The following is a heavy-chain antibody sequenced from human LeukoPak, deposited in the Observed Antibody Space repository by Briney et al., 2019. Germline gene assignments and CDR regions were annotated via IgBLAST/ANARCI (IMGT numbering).Heavy chain of an antibody. D-gene: IGHD6-19*01. J-gene: IGHJ3*02. CDR3: AKGTIAVAGPDAFDI. Sequence: PGGTLRLSCAASGFTFSSYAMSWFRQAPGKGLEWVSAISGSGGSTYYADSVKGRLTISRDNSKNTLYLQMNSLRAEDTAVYYCAKGTIAVAGPDAFDIWGQGTVVTVSS. CDR1: GFTFSSYA. V-gene: IGHV3-23*01. CDR2: ISGSGGST.